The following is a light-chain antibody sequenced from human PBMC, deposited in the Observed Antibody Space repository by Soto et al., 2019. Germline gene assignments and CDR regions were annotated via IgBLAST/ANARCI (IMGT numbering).Light chain of an antibody. Sequence: TLSLSPGERATLSCRASQSVGSSLAWYQQKPGQAPRLLIYGISTRATGLPGRFSGSGFGTEFTLTISSLQSEDLAVYYCQQYNLWLLTFCGGSNVAIK. CDR1: QSVGSS. CDR2: GIS. V-gene: IGKV3-15*01. J-gene: IGKJ4*01. CDR3: QQYNLWLLT.